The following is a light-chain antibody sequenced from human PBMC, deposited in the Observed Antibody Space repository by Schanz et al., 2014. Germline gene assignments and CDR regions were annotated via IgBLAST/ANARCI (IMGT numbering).Light chain of an antibody. J-gene: IGKJ5*01. Sequence: EIVMTQSPATLSLSPGERATLSCRASQSVVHTLAWYQQKPGQAPRLLMYGVSTRATGIPARFSGSGSGTEFTLTISSLQSEDFAVYYCQQYNNWLTFGQGTRLEIK. CDR1: QSVVHT. CDR2: GVS. V-gene: IGKV3-15*01. CDR3: QQYNNWLT.